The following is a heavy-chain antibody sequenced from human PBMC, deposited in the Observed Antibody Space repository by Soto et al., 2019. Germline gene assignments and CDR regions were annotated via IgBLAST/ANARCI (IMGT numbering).Heavy chain of an antibody. CDR1: GFTFSDYF. V-gene: IGHV3-11*01. D-gene: IGHD3-22*01. Sequence: GGSLRLSCAASGFTFSDYFMSWIRQAPGKGLEWISYISTSGHTIYYADSVKGRLSISRDNAKNSLDLQMNSLGAEDTAVYYCAGGYYDTSGYFDYWGQGALVTVSS. CDR3: AGGYYDTSGYFDY. CDR2: ISTSGHTI. J-gene: IGHJ4*02.